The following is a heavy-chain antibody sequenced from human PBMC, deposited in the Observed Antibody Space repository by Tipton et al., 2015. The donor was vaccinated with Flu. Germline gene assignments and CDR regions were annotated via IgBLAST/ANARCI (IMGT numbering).Heavy chain of an antibody. CDR1: GGSISSGSDY. CDR2: IYTSGST. V-gene: IGHV4-61*02. Sequence: TLSLTCTVSGGSISSGSDYWSWIRQPAGKELEWIGRIYTSGSTNYNPSLKTRVTISVDTSKNQFSLKLSSVTAADTAVYYCARDDGDYGSESYHYYYGMDVWGQGTTVTVSS. CDR3: ARDDGDYGSESYHYYYGMDV. J-gene: IGHJ6*02. D-gene: IGHD3-10*01.